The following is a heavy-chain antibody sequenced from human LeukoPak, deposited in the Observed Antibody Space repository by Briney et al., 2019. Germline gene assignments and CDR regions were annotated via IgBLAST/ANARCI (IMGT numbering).Heavy chain of an antibody. Sequence: PSETLSLTCTVSGGSISSYYWSWIRQPPGKGLEWIGYIYYSGSTNYNPSLKSRVTISVDTSKNQFSLKLSSVTAADTAMYYCARVHIAAAAGDYYFDYWGQGTLVTVSS. CDR3: ARVHIAAAAGDYYFDY. CDR2: IYYSGST. V-gene: IGHV4-59*12. CDR1: GGSISSYY. D-gene: IGHD6-13*01. J-gene: IGHJ4*02.